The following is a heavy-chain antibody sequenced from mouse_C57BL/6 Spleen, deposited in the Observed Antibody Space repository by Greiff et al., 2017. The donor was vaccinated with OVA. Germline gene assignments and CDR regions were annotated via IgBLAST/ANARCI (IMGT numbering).Heavy chain of an antibody. V-gene: IGHV1-52*01. CDR3: ARGGDYDYDVGYFDY. Sequence: VQLQQSGAELVRPGSSVKLSCKASGYTFTSYWMHWVKQRPIQGLEWIGNIDPSDSETHYNQKFKGKATLTVDKSSSTAYMQLSSLTSEDSAVYYCARGGDYDYDVGYFDYWGQGPTLTVSA. CDR2: IDPSDSET. CDR1: GYTFTSYW. J-gene: IGHJ2*01. D-gene: IGHD2-4*01.